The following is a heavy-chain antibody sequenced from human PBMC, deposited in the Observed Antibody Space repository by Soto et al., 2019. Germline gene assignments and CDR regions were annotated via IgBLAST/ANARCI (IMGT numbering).Heavy chain of an antibody. D-gene: IGHD3-22*01. CDR1: GGSISSSSYY. J-gene: IGHJ6*02. Sequence: SETLSLTCTVSGGSISSSSYYWGWIRXPPGKGLEWIGSIYYSGSTYYNPSLKSRVTISVDTSKNQFSLKLSSVTAADTAVYYCARRLYYDSSGFEGGGMDVWGQGTTVTVSS. CDR3: ARRLYYDSSGFEGGGMDV. V-gene: IGHV4-39*01. CDR2: IYYSGST.